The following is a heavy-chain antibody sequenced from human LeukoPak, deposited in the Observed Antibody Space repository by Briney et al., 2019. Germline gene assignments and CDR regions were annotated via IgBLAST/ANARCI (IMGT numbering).Heavy chain of an antibody. CDR1: GFTFDDYA. J-gene: IGHJ4*02. CDR2: ISWNSGSI. D-gene: IGHD2-2*01. V-gene: IGHV3-9*01. CDR3: ARDHIVVVPVYFDY. Sequence: PGGSLRLSCAASGFTFDDYAMHWVRQAPGKGLEWVSGISWNSGSIGYADSVKGRFTISRDNAKNSLYLQMNSLRAEDTAVYYSARDHIVVVPVYFDYWGQGTLVTVSS.